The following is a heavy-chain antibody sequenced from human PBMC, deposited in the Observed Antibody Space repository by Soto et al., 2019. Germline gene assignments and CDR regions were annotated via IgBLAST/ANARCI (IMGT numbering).Heavy chain of an antibody. V-gene: IGHV4-4*07. CDR2: IHTTDGT. CDR1: GGSISSYY. J-gene: IGHJ4*02. Sequence: SETLTLTCTVSGGSISSYYWSWIRQPAGKGMEWIGRIHTTDGTNYNPSLKSRVTMSIDTSNNQFSLKLGSLTAADTAVYYCARALSSAAGLYFDFWGQGTLVTVSS. D-gene: IGHD6-13*01. CDR3: ARALSSAAGLYFDF.